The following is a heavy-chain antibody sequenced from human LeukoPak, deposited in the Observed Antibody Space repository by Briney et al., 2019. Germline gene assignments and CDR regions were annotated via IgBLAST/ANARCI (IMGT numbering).Heavy chain of an antibody. CDR2: VRYDASNE. V-gene: IGHV3-30*02. CDR3: ARECDGGHHSEVPRY. Sequence: QPGGSLRLSCAASGFPFCNYGMHWVRQPPGMGLEWVEFVRYDASNEYYADSVKGRFTISTDNSKNTLYLQMNSLRREDTAVYSCARECDGGHHSEVPRYWGLGTLVTVSS. CDR1: GFPFCNYG. D-gene: IGHD5-12*01. J-gene: IGHJ4*02.